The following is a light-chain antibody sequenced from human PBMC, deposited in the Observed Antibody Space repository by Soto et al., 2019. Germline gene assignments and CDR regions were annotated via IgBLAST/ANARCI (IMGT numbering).Light chain of an antibody. J-gene: IGLJ2*01. V-gene: IGLV2-11*01. CDR2: NVS. Sequence: QSALTQPRSVSGSPGQSVTISCTGTSSDVSGYNYVSWYQQHTGKAPKLMIYNVSKRPSGVPDRFSGSKSGNTPSLTISGLRAEDEADYYCCSYAGSYTVVFGGGTKLTLL. CDR3: CSYAGSYTVV. CDR1: SSDVSGYNY.